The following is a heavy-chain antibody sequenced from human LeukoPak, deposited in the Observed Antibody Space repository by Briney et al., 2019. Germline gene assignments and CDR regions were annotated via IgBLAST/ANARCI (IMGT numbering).Heavy chain of an antibody. CDR3: ARAYATVTYYYYMDV. D-gene: IGHD4-11*01. V-gene: IGHV1-18*04. CDR2: ISAYNGNT. J-gene: IGHJ6*03. Sequence: GASVKVSCKASGYTFTGYYMHWVRQAPGQGLEWMGWISAYNGNTNYAQKFQGRVTITADKSTSTAYMELSSLRSEDTAVYYCARAYATVTYYYYMDVWGKGTTVTVS. CDR1: GYTFTGYY.